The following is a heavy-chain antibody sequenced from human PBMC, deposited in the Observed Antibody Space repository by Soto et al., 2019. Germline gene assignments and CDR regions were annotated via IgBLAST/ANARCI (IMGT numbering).Heavy chain of an antibody. D-gene: IGHD3-3*01. CDR1: GFTFSSYS. V-gene: IGHV3-43*01. CDR3: AKDGLGVITIFGVVTEYYFDY. CDR2: ISWDGGST. Sequence: GGSLRLSCAASGFTFSSYSMNWVRQAPGKGLEWVSLISWDGGSTYYADSVKGRFTISRDNSKNSLYLQMNSLRTEDTALYYCAKDGLGVITIFGVVTEYYFDYWGQGTLVTVSS. J-gene: IGHJ4*02.